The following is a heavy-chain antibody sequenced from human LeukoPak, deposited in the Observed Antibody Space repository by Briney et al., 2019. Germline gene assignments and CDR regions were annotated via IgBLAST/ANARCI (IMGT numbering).Heavy chain of an antibody. Sequence: GGSLRLSCAASGFTFSSYSMNWVRQAPGKGLEWVSSISSSSSYIYYADSVKGRFTISRDNAKNSLYLQMNRLRAEDTAVYYCARGQSVGWELGVCDYWGQGTLVTVAS. CDR1: GFTFSSYS. CDR2: ISSSSSYI. J-gene: IGHJ4*02. CDR3: ARGQSVGWELGVCDY. V-gene: IGHV3-21*01. D-gene: IGHD1-26*01.